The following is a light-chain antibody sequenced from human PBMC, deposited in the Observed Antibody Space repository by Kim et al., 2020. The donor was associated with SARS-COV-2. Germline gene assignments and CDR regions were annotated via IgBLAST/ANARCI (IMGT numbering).Light chain of an antibody. J-gene: IGKJ5*01. V-gene: IGKV4-1*01. CDR3: QQYYSIPIT. CDR1: QSVLYSSNNNNY. Sequence: TTINCKSSQSVLYSSNNNNYLAWYQLKPGQPPKLLIYWASTRESGVPDRFSGSGSGTDFTLTISRLQAEDVAVYYCQQYYSIPITFGQGTRLEIK. CDR2: WAS.